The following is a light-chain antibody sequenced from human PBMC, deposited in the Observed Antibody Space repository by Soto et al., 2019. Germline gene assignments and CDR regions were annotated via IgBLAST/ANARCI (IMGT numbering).Light chain of an antibody. Sequence: EIVMTHSPATMSVSPGERATLSCRASQSVSSNLAWYQQKPGQAPRLLIYGASTRATGIPARFSGSGSGTNFTLTISSLEPDDFAVYYCQQRYNWPITFGKGTRREIK. CDR2: GAS. CDR3: QQRYNWPIT. J-gene: IGKJ5*01. V-gene: IGKV3-15*01. CDR1: QSVSSN.